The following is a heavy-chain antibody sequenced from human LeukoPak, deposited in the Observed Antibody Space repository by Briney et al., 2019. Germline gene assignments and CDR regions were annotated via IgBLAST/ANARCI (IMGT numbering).Heavy chain of an antibody. D-gene: IGHD3-22*01. CDR3: ARHPRPEYYYDSSGVNYFDY. CDR1: GGSISSYY. CDR2: IYYSGST. J-gene: IGHJ4*02. V-gene: IGHV4-59*08. Sequence: SETLSLTCTVSGGSISSYYWSWIRQPPGKGLEWIGYIYYSGSTNYNPSLKSRVTISVDTSKNQFSLKLNSVTAADTAVYYCARHPRPEYYYDSSGVNYFDYWGQGTLVTVSS.